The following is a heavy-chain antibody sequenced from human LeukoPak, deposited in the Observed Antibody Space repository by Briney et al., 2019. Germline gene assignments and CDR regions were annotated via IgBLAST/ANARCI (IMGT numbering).Heavy chain of an antibody. CDR3: RLLWFGELVDY. D-gene: IGHD3-10*01. CDR2: ISGSGGST. Sequence: PGGSLRLSCAASGFTFSSYAMSWVLQAPGKGLEWVSAISGSGGSTYYADSVKGRFTISGDNSKNTLYLQMNSLRAEDTAVYYCRLLWFGELVDYWGQGTLVTVSS. J-gene: IGHJ4*02. V-gene: IGHV3-23*01. CDR1: GFTFSSYA.